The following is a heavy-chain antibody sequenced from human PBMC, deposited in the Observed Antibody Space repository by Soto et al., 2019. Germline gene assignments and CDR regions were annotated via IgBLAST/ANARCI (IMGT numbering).Heavy chain of an antibody. J-gene: IGHJ4*02. CDR3: ARGNSGSPRNFDY. Sequence: EVQLVESGGGLIQPGGSLRLSCAASGFTVSSNYMSWVRPAPGKGLEWVSVIYSGGSTYYADSVKGRFTISRDNSKNTLYLQMTSLRAEDTAVYYCARGNSGSPRNFDYWGQGTLVTVS. CDR2: IYSGGST. CDR1: GFTVSSNY. V-gene: IGHV3-53*01. D-gene: IGHD1-26*01.